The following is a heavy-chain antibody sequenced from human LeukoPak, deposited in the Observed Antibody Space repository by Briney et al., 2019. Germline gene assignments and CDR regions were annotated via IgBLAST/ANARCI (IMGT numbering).Heavy chain of an antibody. Sequence: PSETLSLTCTVSGGSISGHFWSWIRQPPGKGLEWIGYVSYSGNTNYNPSFNGRVTISLDTSKSQFSLSLNSVTAADTAVHFCARGGASSRYFGYWGQGTLVTVSS. CDR2: VSYSGNT. V-gene: IGHV4-59*11. D-gene: IGHD1-26*01. J-gene: IGHJ4*02. CDR3: ARGGASSRYFGY. CDR1: GGSISGHF.